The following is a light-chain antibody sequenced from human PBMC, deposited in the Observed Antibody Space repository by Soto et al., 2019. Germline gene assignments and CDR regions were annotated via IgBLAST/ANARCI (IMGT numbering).Light chain of an antibody. CDR3: QQRNSYPIT. Sequence: DIQLTQSPSFLSASVGDRVTITCRASQGISSYLAWYQQKPGKAPSLLIHTASTLQSGVPSRFSGSGSGTEFTLTISSLQPEDFATYYCQQRNSYPITFGQGTRLEIK. J-gene: IGKJ5*01. CDR1: QGISSY. V-gene: IGKV1-9*01. CDR2: TAS.